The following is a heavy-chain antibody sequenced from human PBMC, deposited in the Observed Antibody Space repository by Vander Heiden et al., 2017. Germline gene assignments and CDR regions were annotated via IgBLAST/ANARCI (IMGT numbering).Heavy chain of an antibody. D-gene: IGHD3-10*01. V-gene: IGHV4-34*01. J-gene: IGHJ4*02. CDR2: INHSGST. CDR3: ARGRYYCGSGSYLYYFDY. CDR1: GGSFSGDY. Sequence: QVQLQQWGAGLLKPSETLSLTRAVYGGSFSGDYWSWIRQPSGKGRAWLGEINHSGSTNYNPSLKRRVTMSVGTSKNQFSLKLSSVTAADTAVCYCARGRYYCGSGSYLYYFDYWGQGTLVTVSS.